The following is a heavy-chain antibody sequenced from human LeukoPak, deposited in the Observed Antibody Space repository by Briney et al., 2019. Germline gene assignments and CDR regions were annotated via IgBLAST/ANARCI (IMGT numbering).Heavy chain of an antibody. CDR3: AGVWGPSSAWSWAFEY. J-gene: IGHJ4*02. V-gene: IGHV3-23*01. CDR1: GFTFSSYG. Sequence: GRSLRLSCAASGFTFSSYGMHFVRQAPGKGLEWVSAISGSSGTTYYADSVKGRFTISRDNSKNTLYLQMSGLRAEDTALYYCAGVWGPSSAWSWAFEYWGQGTLVTVSS. D-gene: IGHD6-13*01. CDR2: ISGSSGTT.